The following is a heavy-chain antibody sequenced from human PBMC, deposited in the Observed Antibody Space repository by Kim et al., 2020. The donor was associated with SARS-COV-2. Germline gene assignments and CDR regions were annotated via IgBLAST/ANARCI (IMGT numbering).Heavy chain of an antibody. Sequence: LKSRVTISVDTSKNQFSLKLSSVTAADTAVYYCARHGQLRLGELSSRFDYWGQGTLVTVSS. J-gene: IGHJ4*02. D-gene: IGHD3-16*02. CDR3: ARHGQLRLGELSSRFDY. V-gene: IGHV4-59*08.